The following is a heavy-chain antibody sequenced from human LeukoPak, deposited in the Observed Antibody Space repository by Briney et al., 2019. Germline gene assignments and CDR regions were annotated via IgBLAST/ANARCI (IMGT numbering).Heavy chain of an antibody. CDR3: AETRGDYSSAFDI. D-gene: IGHD4-11*01. Sequence: SETVSLTCTVSGGSISSGGYYWSWLRQPPGKGLEWIGYIYHSGSTYYNPSLKSRVTISVDRSKNQFSLKLSSVTAADTAVYYCAETRGDYSSAFDIWGQGTMVTVSS. CDR1: GGSISSGGYY. V-gene: IGHV4-30-2*01. CDR2: IYHSGST. J-gene: IGHJ3*02.